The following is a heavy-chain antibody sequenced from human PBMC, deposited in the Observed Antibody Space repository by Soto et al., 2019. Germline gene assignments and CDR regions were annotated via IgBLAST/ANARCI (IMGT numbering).Heavy chain of an antibody. CDR2: IYPGDSDT. CDR3: ARQNGWLLSDDNYYYYGMDV. V-gene: IGHV5-51*01. J-gene: IGHJ6*02. D-gene: IGHD3-9*01. CDR1: GYSFTSYW. Sequence: LGESLKISCKGSGYSFTSYWIGWVRQMPGKGLEWMGIIYPGDSDTRYSPSFQGQVTISADKSISTAYLQWSSLKASDTAMYYCARQNGWLLSDDNYYYYGMDVWGQGTTVTVSS.